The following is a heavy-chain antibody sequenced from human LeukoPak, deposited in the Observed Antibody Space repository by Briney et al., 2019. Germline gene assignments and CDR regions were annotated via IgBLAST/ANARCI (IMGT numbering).Heavy chain of an antibody. V-gene: IGHV3-23*01. J-gene: IGHJ6*02. CDR3: AKDLYYDFWSGYSTYYYYGMDV. CDR2: ISGSGGST. D-gene: IGHD3-3*01. Sequence: GGSLRLSCAASGFTFSSYAMSWVRQAPGKVLEWVSAISGSGGSTYYADSVKGRFTISRDNSKNTLYLQMNSLRAEDTAVYYCAKDLYYDFWSGYSTYYYYGMDVWGQGTTVTVSS. CDR1: GFTFSSYA.